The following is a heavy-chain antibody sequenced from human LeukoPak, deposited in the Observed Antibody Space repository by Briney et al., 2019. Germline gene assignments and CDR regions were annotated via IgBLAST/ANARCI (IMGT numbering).Heavy chain of an antibody. Sequence: SETLSLTCTVSGDFITAYYWSWIRQPPGKGLEWIGYIYYSGSTNYNPSLKSRVTISVDTSKNQFSLKLSSVTAADTAVYYCARDRNYYDSSGYYLGAFDIWGQGTMVTVSS. CDR3: ARDRNYYDSSGYYLGAFDI. D-gene: IGHD3-22*01. J-gene: IGHJ3*02. CDR2: IYYSGST. CDR1: GDFITAYY. V-gene: IGHV4-59*01.